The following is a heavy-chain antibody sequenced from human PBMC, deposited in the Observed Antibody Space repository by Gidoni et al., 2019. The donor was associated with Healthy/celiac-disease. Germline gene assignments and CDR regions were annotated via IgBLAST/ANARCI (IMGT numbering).Heavy chain of an antibody. Sequence: QVQLVQSGAEVKKPGASVKVSCKASVYTFTSYDINWVRQDTGQGLEWMGWMNPNSGNTGYEQKFQGRVTMTRNTSISTAYMELSSLRSEDTAVYYCARSIRITMVRGVIGYWGQGTLVTVSS. V-gene: IGHV1-8*01. CDR2: MNPNSGNT. D-gene: IGHD3-10*01. CDR3: ARSIRITMVRGVIGY. J-gene: IGHJ4*02. CDR1: VYTFTSYD.